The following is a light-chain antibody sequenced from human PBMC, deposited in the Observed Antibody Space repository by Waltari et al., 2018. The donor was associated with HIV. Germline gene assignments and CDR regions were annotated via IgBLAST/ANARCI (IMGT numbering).Light chain of an antibody. V-gene: IGKV3-15*01. J-gene: IGKJ4*02. CDR1: ENINTT. Sequence: EIVLTQSPAFLSVSPGERATLYCRASENINTTLAWYQLKPGQAPRLLISGASTRATGIPARFSGSGSGTDFTLNIGTLQSEDFAVYYCQQYNKWPRTFGRGTKVEI. CDR2: GAS. CDR3: QQYNKWPRT.